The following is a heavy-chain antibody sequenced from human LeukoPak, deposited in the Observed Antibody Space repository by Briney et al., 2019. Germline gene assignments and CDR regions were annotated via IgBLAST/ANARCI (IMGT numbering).Heavy chain of an antibody. CDR1: GYTFTDYY. V-gene: IGHV1-2*02. CDR2: INPNSGGT. CDR3: ARRYTSSSQWNWYFDF. Sequence: ASVKVSCKASGYTFTDYYIHWVRQAPGQGLEWMGWINPNSGGTNYAQKFQGRVTMTRDTSISTAYLELRRLGSDDTAVYYCARRYTSSSQWNWYFDFWGRGTLVTVSS. D-gene: IGHD6-6*01. J-gene: IGHJ2*01.